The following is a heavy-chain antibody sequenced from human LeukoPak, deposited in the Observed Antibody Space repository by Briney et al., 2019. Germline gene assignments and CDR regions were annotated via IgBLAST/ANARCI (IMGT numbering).Heavy chain of an antibody. CDR2: INSDGSST. V-gene: IGHV3-74*01. CDR3: ARHKVSEQPPTG. D-gene: IGHD1-14*01. J-gene: IGHJ4*02. Sequence: GGSLRLSCAASGFTFSSYWMHWVRQAPGKGLVWVSRINSDGSSTSYPDSVKGRFTISRDNAKNTLYLQVNSLRAEDAAVYYCARHKVSEQPPTGWGQGTLVTVSS. CDR1: GFTFSSYW.